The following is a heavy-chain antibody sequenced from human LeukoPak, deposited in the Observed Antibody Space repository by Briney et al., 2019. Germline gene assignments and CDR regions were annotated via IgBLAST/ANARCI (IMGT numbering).Heavy chain of an antibody. CDR3: ARDRGYCSGGSCSNWFDP. CDR2: IYYSGST. D-gene: IGHD2-15*01. Sequence: SETLSLTCTVSGGSISSYYWSWIRQPPGKGLEWIGYIYYSGSTNYNPSLKSRVTISVDTSKIQFSLKLSSVTAADTAVYYCARDRGYCSGGSCSNWFDPWGQGTLVTVSS. CDR1: GGSISSYY. J-gene: IGHJ5*02. V-gene: IGHV4-59*01.